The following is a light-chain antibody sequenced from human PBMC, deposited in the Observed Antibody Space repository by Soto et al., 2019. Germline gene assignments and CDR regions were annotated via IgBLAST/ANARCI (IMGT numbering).Light chain of an antibody. CDR1: SSDVGSYNL. V-gene: IGLV2-23*02. CDR3: CSYAGSSPSVV. CDR2: EVS. Sequence: QSVLTQPASVSGSPGQSITISCTGTSSDVGSYNLVSWYQQHPGKAPKLMIYEVSKRPSGVSNRFSGSESGNTASLTISGLTAEDGADYYCCSYAGSSPSVVFGGGTKLTVL. J-gene: IGLJ2*01.